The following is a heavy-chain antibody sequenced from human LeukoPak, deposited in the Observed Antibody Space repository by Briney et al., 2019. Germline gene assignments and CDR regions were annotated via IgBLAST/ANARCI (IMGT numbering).Heavy chain of an antibody. CDR1: GFTFSMYA. V-gene: IGHV3-23*01. CDR3: AKNPSRNNYYDSTYYFDY. D-gene: IGHD3-22*01. Sequence: GGSLRLSCAASGFTFSMYAMSWVRQAPGKGLKWVSSISGGGGNTYYADSVKGRFTISRDNSKNTLYLQMNSLRAEDTAVYYCAKNPSRNNYYDSTYYFDYWGQGTLVTVSS. CDR2: ISGGGGNT. J-gene: IGHJ4*02.